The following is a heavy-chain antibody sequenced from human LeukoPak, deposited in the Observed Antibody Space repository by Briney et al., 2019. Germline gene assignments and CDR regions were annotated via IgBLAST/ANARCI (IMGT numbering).Heavy chain of an antibody. V-gene: IGHV3-21*01. CDR3: ARAILTVSGTALFYLDF. CDR2: ISSQENYV. D-gene: IGHD6-19*01. J-gene: IGHJ4*02. CDR1: GFTFSKYT. Sequence: GGSLRVSCAASGFTFSKYTMNWVRQAPGKGLEWVASISSQENYVYYADSMKGRFTIPRDNANNSLNLQLDSLRAEDTAVYYCARAILTVSGTALFYLDFWGQGTLVTVSP.